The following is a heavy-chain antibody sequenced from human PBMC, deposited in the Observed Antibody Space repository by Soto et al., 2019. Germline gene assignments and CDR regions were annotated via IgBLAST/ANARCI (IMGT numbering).Heavy chain of an antibody. CDR2: IHHSGSI. CDR1: GGSLSGYY. Sequence: PSETLSLTCAVYGGSLSGYYWTWIRRPPGKGLEWIGEIHHSGSINYNLSLKSRVTISADTSKNQFFLKLSSVTAADTAVYYCSRGGDAYKAGNYWGQGTLVTVSS. J-gene: IGHJ4*02. CDR3: SRGGDAYKAGNY. V-gene: IGHV4-34*01. D-gene: IGHD1-1*01.